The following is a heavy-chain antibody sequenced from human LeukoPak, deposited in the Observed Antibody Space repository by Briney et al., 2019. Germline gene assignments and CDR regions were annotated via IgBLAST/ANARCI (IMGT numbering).Heavy chain of an antibody. D-gene: IGHD4-17*01. CDR2: IQYDGRNK. Sequence: GGSLRLSCAASGFTFSNYGIHWVRQAPGKGLEWVAFIQYDGRNKRYADSVKGRFTISRDNSKNTLYLQMNSLRAEDTAVYYCAKAATVTTSFDNWGQGALVTVSS. CDR3: AKAATVTTSFDN. J-gene: IGHJ4*02. CDR1: GFTFSNYG. V-gene: IGHV3-30*02.